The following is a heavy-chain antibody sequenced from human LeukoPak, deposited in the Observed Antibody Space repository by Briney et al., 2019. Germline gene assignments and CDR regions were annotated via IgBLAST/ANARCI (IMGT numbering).Heavy chain of an antibody. CDR1: GGTFSSYA. V-gene: IGHV1-69*01. D-gene: IGHD6-13*01. Sequence: GSSVKVSCKASGGTFSSYAISWVRQAPGQGLEWMGGIIPIFGTANYAQKFQGRVTITADESTSTAYMELSSLRSEDTAVYYCARDRSPGYGSSLPDPWGQGTLVTVSS. CDR2: IIPIFGTA. CDR3: ARDRSPGYGSSLPDP. J-gene: IGHJ5*02.